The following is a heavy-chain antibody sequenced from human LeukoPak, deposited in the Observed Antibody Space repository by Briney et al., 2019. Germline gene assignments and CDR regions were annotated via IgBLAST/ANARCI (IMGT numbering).Heavy chain of an antibody. CDR3: ARDRGDYYDSSGYYPRFDP. CDR2: IYTSGST. V-gene: IGHV4-4*07. Sequence: SETLSLTCTVSGGSISSYYWSWIWQPAGKGLEWIGRIYTSGSTNYNPSLKSRVTMSVDTSKNQFSLKLSSVTAADTAVYYCARDRGDYYDSSGYYPRFDPWGQGTLVTVSS. D-gene: IGHD3-22*01. J-gene: IGHJ5*02. CDR1: GGSISSYY.